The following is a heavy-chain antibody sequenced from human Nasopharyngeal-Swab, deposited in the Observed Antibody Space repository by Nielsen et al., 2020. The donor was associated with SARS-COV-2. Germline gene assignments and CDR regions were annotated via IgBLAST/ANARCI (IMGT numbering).Heavy chain of an antibody. D-gene: IGHD3-10*01. Sequence: SETLSLTFAVYGGSFRGYYWSWIRQPPAKGLGWIGEINHSGSINYNPSLKSRVTISVDTSKNQFSLKLSSVTAADTAVYCCARGRVYGSGSSYYYYYYMDVWGKGTTVTVSS. CDR1: GGSFRGYY. CDR3: ARGRVYGSGSSYYYYYYMDV. J-gene: IGHJ6*03. CDR2: INHSGSI. V-gene: IGHV4-34*01.